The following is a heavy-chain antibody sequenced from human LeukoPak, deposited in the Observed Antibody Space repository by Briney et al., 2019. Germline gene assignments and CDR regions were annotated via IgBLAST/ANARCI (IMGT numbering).Heavy chain of an antibody. J-gene: IGHJ6*03. D-gene: IGHD2-2*01. CDR2: INPSGAST. CDR3: ARDFNVVVPTPGV. CDR1: GYTFTSYY. V-gene: IGHV1-46*01. Sequence: ASVKVSCKASGYTFTSYYLHWVRQAPGQGPEWMGVINPSGASTNYAQKFQGRVTMTRDMSTTTVYMELSSLRSEDTAVYYCARDFNVVVPTPGVWGKGTTVIVAS.